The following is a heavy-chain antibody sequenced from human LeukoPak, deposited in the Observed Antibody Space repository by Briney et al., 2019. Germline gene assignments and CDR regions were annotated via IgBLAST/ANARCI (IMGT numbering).Heavy chain of an antibody. Sequence: GGSLRLSCAASGFTFSSYEMNWVRQAPGKGLDWVSYISTSGSTIYYADSVKGRFTISRDNAKNSLYLHMDSLRAEDTAFYYCARDKIVGATSLDYWGQGTLVTVSS. V-gene: IGHV3-48*03. CDR3: ARDKIVGATSLDY. CDR1: GFTFSSYE. CDR2: ISTSGSTI. J-gene: IGHJ4*02. D-gene: IGHD1-26*01.